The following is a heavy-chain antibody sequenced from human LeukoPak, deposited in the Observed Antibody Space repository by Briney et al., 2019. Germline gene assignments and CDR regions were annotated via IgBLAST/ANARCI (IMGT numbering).Heavy chain of an antibody. J-gene: IGHJ3*02. Sequence: SETLSLTCTVSGGSISSYYWSWIRQPPGKGLEWIGYIYYSGSTNYNPSLKSRVTISVDTSKNQFSLKLSSVTAEDTAVYYCATEGSYQLIGGRAFDIWGQGTMVTVSS. CDR3: ATEGSYQLIGGRAFDI. V-gene: IGHV4-59*01. CDR1: GGSISSYY. CDR2: IYYSGST. D-gene: IGHD2-2*01.